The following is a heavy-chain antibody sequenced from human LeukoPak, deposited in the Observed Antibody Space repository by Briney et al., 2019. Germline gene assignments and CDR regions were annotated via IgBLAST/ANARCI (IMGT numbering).Heavy chain of an antibody. Sequence: ASVKVSCKASGGTFSSYAISWVRQAPGQGLEWMGGIIPIFGTANYAQKFQGRVTITTDESTSTAYMELSSLRSEDTAVYYCARGFASGVREVNLGLFDYWGQGTLVTVSS. D-gene: IGHD3-10*01. CDR2: IIPIFGTA. CDR1: GGTFSSYA. V-gene: IGHV1-69*05. CDR3: ARGFASGVREVNLGLFDY. J-gene: IGHJ4*02.